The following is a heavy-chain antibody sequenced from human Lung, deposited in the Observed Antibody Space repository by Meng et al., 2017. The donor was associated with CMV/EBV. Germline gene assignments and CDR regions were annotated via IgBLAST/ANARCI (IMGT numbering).Heavy chain of an antibody. CDR3: ARFTIFGVVMDGMDV. Sequence: SCTVSGGSISSYYWSWIRQPPGKGLEWIGYIYYSGSTNYNPSLKSRVTISVDTSKNQFSLKLSSVTAADTAVYYCARFTIFGVVMDGMDVWGQGTXVTVSS. V-gene: IGHV4-59*01. J-gene: IGHJ6*02. CDR2: IYYSGST. CDR1: GGSISSYY. D-gene: IGHD3-3*01.